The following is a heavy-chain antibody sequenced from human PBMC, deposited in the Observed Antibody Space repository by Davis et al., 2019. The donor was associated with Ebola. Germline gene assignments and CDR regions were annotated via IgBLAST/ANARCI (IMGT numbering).Heavy chain of an antibody. Sequence: MPSETLSLTCTVSGGSISSGDYYWSWIRQPPGKGLEWIGYIYHSGSTYYNPSLKSRVTISVDRSKNQFSLKLSSVTAADTAVYYCASSLGGVVIYWGQGTLVTVSS. CDR2: IYHSGST. J-gene: IGHJ4*02. CDR1: GGSISSGDYY. CDR3: ASSLGGVVIY. D-gene: IGHD3-3*01. V-gene: IGHV4-30-2*01.